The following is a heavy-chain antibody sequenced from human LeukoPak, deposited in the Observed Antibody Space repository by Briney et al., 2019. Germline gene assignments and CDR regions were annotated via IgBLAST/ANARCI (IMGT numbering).Heavy chain of an antibody. Sequence: SETLSLSCAVYGGSFSGYYWSWIRQPPGKGLEWIGEINHSGSTNYNPSLKSRVTISVDTSKNQFSLKLSPVTAADTAVYYCARAVAALVDYWGQGTLVTVSS. J-gene: IGHJ4*02. CDR3: ARAVAALVDY. D-gene: IGHD4-23*01. CDR2: INHSGST. V-gene: IGHV4-34*01. CDR1: GGSFSGYY.